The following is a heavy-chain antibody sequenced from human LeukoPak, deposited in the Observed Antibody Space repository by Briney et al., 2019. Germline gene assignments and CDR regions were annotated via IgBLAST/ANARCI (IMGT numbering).Heavy chain of an antibody. D-gene: IGHD3-10*01. CDR1: GFTFNDYY. J-gene: IGHJ4*02. CDR3: ARGGIWFGELSLAYYFDY. CDR2: ISSSGSTT. V-gene: IGHV3-11*01. Sequence: PGGSLRLSCAASGFTFNDYYMSRIRQAPGKGLEWVSYISSSGSTTYYADSVKGRFTISRDNAKNSLYLQMNSLRAEDTAVYYCARGGIWFGELSLAYYFDYWGQGTLVTVSS.